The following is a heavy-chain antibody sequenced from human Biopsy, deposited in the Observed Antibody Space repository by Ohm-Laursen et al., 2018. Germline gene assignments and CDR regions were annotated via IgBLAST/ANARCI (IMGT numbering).Heavy chain of an antibody. D-gene: IGHD2-21*02. CDR3: AKDLGQVTAAIGY. Sequence: SLRLSCAASGFTLSSYSMNWVRQTPGKGLEWVSTISSSSDNIYYVDSVKGRFTISRDNAKNSLYLQMNSLRAEDTALYYCAKDLGQVTAAIGYWGQGTLVTVSS. CDR1: GFTLSSYS. J-gene: IGHJ4*02. CDR2: ISSSSDNI. V-gene: IGHV3-21*04.